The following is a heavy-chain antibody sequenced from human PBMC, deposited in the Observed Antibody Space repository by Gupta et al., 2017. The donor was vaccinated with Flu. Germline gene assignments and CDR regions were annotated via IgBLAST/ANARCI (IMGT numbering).Heavy chain of an antibody. V-gene: IGHV3-23*01. CDR1: GFTFSSYA. Sequence: EVQLLESGGGLVQPGGSLRLSCAASGFTFSSYAMSWVRQAPGKGLEWVSAISGSGGSKYYADTVKGRLTISRDNSKKTLYLQLKRLGAEDTAVYYCAKRRLGSYVFDYGGQGTLVTVSS. CDR3: AKRRLGSYVFDY. J-gene: IGHJ4*02. CDR2: ISGSGGSK. D-gene: IGHD3-16*01.